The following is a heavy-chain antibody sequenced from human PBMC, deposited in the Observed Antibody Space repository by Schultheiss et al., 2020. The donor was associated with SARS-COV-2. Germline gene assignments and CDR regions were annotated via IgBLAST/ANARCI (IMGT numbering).Heavy chain of an antibody. J-gene: IGHJ4*02. CDR1: GFTFSSYA. D-gene: IGHD3-16*01. Sequence: GGSLRLSCSASGFTFSSYAMHWVRQAPGKGLEWVAVISYDGTNKYYADSVKGRFTISRDNSKNTLYLLMNSLRAEDTAVYYCAKDRLGDYWGQGTLVTVSS. CDR3: AKDRLGDY. V-gene: IGHV3-30*07. CDR2: ISYDGTNK.